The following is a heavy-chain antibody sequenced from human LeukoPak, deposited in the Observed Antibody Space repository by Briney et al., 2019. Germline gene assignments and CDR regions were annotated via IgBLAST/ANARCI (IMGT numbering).Heavy chain of an antibody. D-gene: IGHD4-17*01. Sequence: PVASVKVSCKASGYTFTGYYMHWVRQAPGQGLAWMGWIHPNSGGTNYDQKFQGRVTMTRDTSISTAYMELSRLTSDDTAVYYCARGGVYGDFYFDYWGQGALVTVSS. V-gene: IGHV1-2*02. J-gene: IGHJ4*02. CDR1: GYTFTGYY. CDR2: IHPNSGGT. CDR3: ARGGVYGDFYFDY.